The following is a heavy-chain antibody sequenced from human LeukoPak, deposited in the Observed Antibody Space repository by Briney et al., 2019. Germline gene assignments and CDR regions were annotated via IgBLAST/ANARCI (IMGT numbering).Heavy chain of an antibody. D-gene: IGHD3-10*01. J-gene: IGHJ4*02. V-gene: IGHV4-39*07. CDR3: ARYYYDSGSYYNIYFDY. CDR2: TYYSGST. Sequence: SGTLSLTCTVSGGSFSSGTYYWGWIRQPPGKGLEWIGSTYYSGSTYYNPSLKSRVTISVDTSKNQFSLKLNSVTAADTAVYYCARYYYDSGSYYNIYFDYWGQGTLVTVSS. CDR1: GGSFSSGTYY.